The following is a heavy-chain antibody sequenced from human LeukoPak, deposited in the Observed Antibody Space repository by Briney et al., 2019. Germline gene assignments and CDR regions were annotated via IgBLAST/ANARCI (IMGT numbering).Heavy chain of an antibody. Sequence: GGSLRLSCAASGLIVNNNYMSWVRQAPGKGLEWVSITYRDGNTNYADSVKGRFTISRDNSKNTLSLQMNSLRAEDTDVYYCACSGPYSNGGVMTDYWGQGTLVTVSS. V-gene: IGHV3-66*01. CDR1: GLIVNNNY. CDR3: ACSGPYSNGGVMTDY. J-gene: IGHJ4*02. CDR2: TYRDGNT. D-gene: IGHD6-19*01.